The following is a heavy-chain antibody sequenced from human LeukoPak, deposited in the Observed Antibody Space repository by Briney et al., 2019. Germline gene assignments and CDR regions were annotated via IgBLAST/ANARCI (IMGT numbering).Heavy chain of an antibody. J-gene: IGHJ6*02. CDR1: GFTFSSYA. CDR3: ARERYDILTGPPQDV. D-gene: IGHD3-9*01. CDR2: ISYDGSNK. Sequence: GRSLRLSCAASGFTFSSYAMHWVRQAPGKGLEWVAVISYDGSNKYYADSVKGRFTISRDNSKNTLYLQMNSLRAEDTAVYYCARERYDILTGPPQDVWGQGTTVTVSS. V-gene: IGHV3-30-3*01.